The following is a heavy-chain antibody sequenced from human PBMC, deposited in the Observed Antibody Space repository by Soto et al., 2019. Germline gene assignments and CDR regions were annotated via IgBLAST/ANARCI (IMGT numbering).Heavy chain of an antibody. D-gene: IGHD6-6*01. CDR3: VGPRQQANDY. V-gene: IGHV3-30*03. CDR2: ISYDGSNK. J-gene: IGHJ4*02. CDR1: GFTFSSYG. Sequence: GGSLRLSCAASGFTFSSYGMHWVRQAPGKGLEWVAVISYDGSNKYYADSVKGRFTISRDNSKNTLYLQMNSLRAEDTAVYYCVGPRQQANDYWGQGTLVTVSS.